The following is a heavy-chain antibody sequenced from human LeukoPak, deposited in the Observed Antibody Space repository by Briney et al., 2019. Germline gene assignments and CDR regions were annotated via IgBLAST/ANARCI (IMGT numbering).Heavy chain of an antibody. D-gene: IGHD4-17*01. J-gene: IGHJ4*02. Sequence: ASVKVSCKASGYTFTSYYMHWVRQAPGQGLEWMGIINPSGGSTSYAQKLQGRVTMTRDTSTSTVYMELSSLRSEDTAVYYCARVKKGHDYGDYGWWTRETNFDYWGQGTLVTVSS. CDR1: GYTFTSYY. CDR3: ARVKKGHDYGDYGWWTRETNFDY. CDR2: INPSGGST. V-gene: IGHV1-46*01.